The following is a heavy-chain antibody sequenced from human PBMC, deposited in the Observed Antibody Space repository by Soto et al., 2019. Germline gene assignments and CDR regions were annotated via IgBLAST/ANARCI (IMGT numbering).Heavy chain of an antibody. CDR2: IYYSGST. V-gene: IGHV4-31*03. CDR3: ARDLRDSSGYYLNDAFDI. CDR1: GGSISSGGYY. Sequence: SLTCTVSGGSISSGGYYWSWIRQHPGKGLEWIGYIYYSGSTYYNPSLKSRVTISVDTSKNQFSLKLSSVTAADTAVYYCARDLRDSSGYYLNDAFDIWGQGTMVTVSS. D-gene: IGHD3-22*01. J-gene: IGHJ3*02.